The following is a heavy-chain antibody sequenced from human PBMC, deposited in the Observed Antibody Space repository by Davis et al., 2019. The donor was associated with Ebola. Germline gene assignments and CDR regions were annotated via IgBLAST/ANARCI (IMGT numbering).Heavy chain of an antibody. CDR2: INPNSGGT. V-gene: IGHV1-2*02. Sequence: ASVKVSCKASGYTFTGYYMHWVRQAPGQGLEWMGWINPNSGGTNYAQKFQGRVTMTRDTSISTAYMELSRLRSDDTAVYYCARQGSIAARPRGWFDPWGQGTLVTVSS. D-gene: IGHD6-6*01. CDR3: ARQGSIAARPRGWFDP. J-gene: IGHJ5*02. CDR1: GYTFTGYY.